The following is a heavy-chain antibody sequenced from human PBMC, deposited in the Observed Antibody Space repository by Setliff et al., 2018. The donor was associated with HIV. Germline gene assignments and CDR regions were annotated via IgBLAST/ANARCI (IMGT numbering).Heavy chain of an antibody. J-gene: IGHJ4*02. CDR1: GGSFSDNY. V-gene: IGHV4-34*01. Sequence: SETLSLTCAVYGGSFSDNYWSWIRQSPGKGLEWIGEINHSGRTKYSPSLRSRVSISVDTSKTQFSLKLSSVTAADTAVYYCARGRFHRLHRPYSGSGSLGIQYFDYWGQGTLVTVS. D-gene: IGHD3-10*01. CDR2: INHSGRT. CDR3: ARGRFHRLHRPYSGSGSLGIQYFDY.